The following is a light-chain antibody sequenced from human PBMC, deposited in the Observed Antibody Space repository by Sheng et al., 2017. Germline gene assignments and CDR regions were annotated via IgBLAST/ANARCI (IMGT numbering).Light chain of an antibody. V-gene: IGLV2-14*03. CDR3: SSYTTTGTP. CDR1: SSDTGDYNS. Sequence: QSALAQPASVSGSPGQSITISCTGTSSDTGDYNSISWYQQHPGKSPPKLVIYDVTNRPSGVSNRFSGSKSGNTASLTISGLQAVDEADYYCSSYTTTGTPFGTGTKVTVL. J-gene: IGLJ1*01. CDR2: DVT.